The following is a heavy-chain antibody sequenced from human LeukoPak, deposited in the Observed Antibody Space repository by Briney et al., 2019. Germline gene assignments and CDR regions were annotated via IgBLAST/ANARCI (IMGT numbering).Heavy chain of an antibody. V-gene: IGHV5-51*01. CDR3: ARHVGALSLDY. CDR2: IYPGDSET. D-gene: IGHD3-16*01. Sequence: GESLKISCKGSGYSFTSYWIGWVRQMPGKGLEWMGIIYPGDSETRYSPSSQGQVTISADKSISTAYLQWSSLKASDTAIYYCARHVGALSLDYWGQGTLVTVSS. J-gene: IGHJ4*02. CDR1: GYSFTSYW.